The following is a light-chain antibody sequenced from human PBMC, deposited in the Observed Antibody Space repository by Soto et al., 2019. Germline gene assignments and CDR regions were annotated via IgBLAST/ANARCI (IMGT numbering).Light chain of an antibody. CDR2: DVS. CDR1: SSDVGGYND. V-gene: IGLV2-11*01. J-gene: IGLJ1*01. Sequence: QSALTQPRSVSGSPGQSVTISCTGTSSDVGGYNDVSWYQQHPGKAPKLMIYDVSRRPSGVPDRFSGSKSDNTASLTFSGLQAEDEADYYCCSYAGSYTFDFGTGTKLTVL. CDR3: CSYAGSYTFD.